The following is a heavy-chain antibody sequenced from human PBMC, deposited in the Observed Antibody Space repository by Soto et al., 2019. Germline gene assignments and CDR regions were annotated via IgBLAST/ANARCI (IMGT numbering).Heavy chain of an antibody. CDR3: ARGGHVVVVTAALDY. CDR1: GDTFTDYY. V-gene: IGHV1-46*01. CDR2: VNPSGGHT. J-gene: IGHJ4*02. D-gene: IGHD2-21*02. Sequence: QVQLVQSGAEVKKPGASVKVSCKASGDTFTDYYIHWVRQAPGQGLEWMGTVNPSGGHTTYAQHFLGRMTXTWXXSXCTLYMELASLTSEDTAIYFCARGGHVVVVTAALDYWGQGTLVTVSS.